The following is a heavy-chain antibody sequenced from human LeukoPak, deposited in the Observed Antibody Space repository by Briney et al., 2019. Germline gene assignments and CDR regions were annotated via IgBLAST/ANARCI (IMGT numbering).Heavy chain of an antibody. Sequence: GGSLRLSCAASGFTVSSNYMSWVRQAPGKGLEWVSVIYSGGSTYYADSVKGRFTISRDNSKNTLYLQMNSLRAEDTAVYYCALSGWYRDFDYWGQGTLVTVSS. V-gene: IGHV3-66*01. D-gene: IGHD6-19*01. CDR3: ALSGWYRDFDY. CDR2: IYSGGST. J-gene: IGHJ4*02. CDR1: GFTVSSNY.